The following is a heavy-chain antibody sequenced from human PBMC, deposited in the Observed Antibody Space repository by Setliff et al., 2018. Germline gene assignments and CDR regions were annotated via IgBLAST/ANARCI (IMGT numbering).Heavy chain of an antibody. CDR3: ARGVYEYSYGYRGHYYYYMDV. CDR2: INTNTGNP. Sequence: ASVKVSCKASGYTFTGYAINWVRQAPGQGLEYLGWINTNTGNPTYVQGFTGRFVFSLDTSVSAAYLQISSLKAEDTAVYYCARGVYEYSYGYRGHYYYYMDVWGKGATVTVSS. D-gene: IGHD3-16*01. J-gene: IGHJ6*03. CDR1: GYTFTGYA. V-gene: IGHV7-4-1*02.